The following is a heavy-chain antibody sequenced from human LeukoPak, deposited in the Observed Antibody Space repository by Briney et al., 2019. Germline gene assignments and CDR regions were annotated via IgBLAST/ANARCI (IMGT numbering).Heavy chain of an antibody. J-gene: IGHJ5*02. CDR1: GGSFSGYY. V-gene: IGHV4-34*01. CDR3: ARAPRRHYDILTGYRNWFDP. CDR2: INHSGST. D-gene: IGHD3-9*01. Sequence: SETLSPTCAVYGGSFSGYYWSWIRQPPGKGLEWIGEINHSGSTNYNPSLKSRVTISVDTSKNQFSLKRSSVTAADTAVYYCARAPRRHYDILTGYRNWFDPWGQGTLVTVSS.